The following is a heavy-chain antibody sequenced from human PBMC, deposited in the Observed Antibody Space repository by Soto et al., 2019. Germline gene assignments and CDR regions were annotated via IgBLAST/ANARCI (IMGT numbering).Heavy chain of an antibody. CDR1: GFTVSSCA. Sequence: GGSLRLSCAASGFTVSSCAMTWVRQAPGKGLEPAANIKQDGSEKNYVDSAKGRFTISRDNAKNSLYQEMNNRRVEDTAIYYCASWYAGEVWGQGTTVTVSS. J-gene: IGHJ6*02. CDR2: IKQDGSEK. V-gene: IGHV3-7*03. CDR3: ASWYAGEV. D-gene: IGHD6-13*01.